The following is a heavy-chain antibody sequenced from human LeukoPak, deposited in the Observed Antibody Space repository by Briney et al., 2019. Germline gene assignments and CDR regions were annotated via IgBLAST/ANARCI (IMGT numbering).Heavy chain of an antibody. V-gene: IGHV1-69*05. Sequence: SVKVSCKASGGTFSSYAISWVRQAPGQGLEWMGGIIPIFGTANYAQKFQGRVTITTDESTSTAYMELSSLRSEDTAVYYCAREGRSSSWYRDAFDIWGQGTMVTVSS. J-gene: IGHJ3*02. CDR2: IIPIFGTA. CDR1: GGTFSSYA. D-gene: IGHD6-13*01. CDR3: AREGRSSSWYRDAFDI.